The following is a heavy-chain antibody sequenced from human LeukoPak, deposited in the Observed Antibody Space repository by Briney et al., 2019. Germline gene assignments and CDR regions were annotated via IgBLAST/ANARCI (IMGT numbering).Heavy chain of an antibody. V-gene: IGHV3-7*03. CDR1: GFSFSSWW. CDR2: IKQDGNEK. CDR3: VREDRSCYYY. Sequence: GESLRLSCAASGFSFSSWWMSWVRQAPGKGLEWVANIKQDGNEKYYVDSVKGRFTISRDNDKNSLYLQMNSLRAEDTAVYYCVREDRSCYYYWGQGTLVTVSS. J-gene: IGHJ4*02. D-gene: IGHD2-15*01.